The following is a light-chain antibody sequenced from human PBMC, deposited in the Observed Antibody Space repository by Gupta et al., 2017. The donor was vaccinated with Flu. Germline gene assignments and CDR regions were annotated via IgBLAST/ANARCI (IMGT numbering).Light chain of an antibody. V-gene: IGLV3-9*02. J-gene: IGLJ2*01. CDR1: NIGSIS. Sequence: QPLSVSVALGQTARITCGGDNIGSISVHWYQQRPGQAPLLIIYKNNKRPSGLPDRFSGSNSETTATLTIDEAQAGDEADYYCQVWVASNAFFGGGTKLTVL. CDR2: KNN. CDR3: QVWVASNAF.